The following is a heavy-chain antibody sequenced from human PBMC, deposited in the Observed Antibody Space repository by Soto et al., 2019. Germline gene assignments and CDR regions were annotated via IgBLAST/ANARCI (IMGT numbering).Heavy chain of an antibody. D-gene: IGHD1-26*01. CDR1: GGTFSSYA. CDR3: ARISRTTNRGSYWDY. CDR2: IIPIFGTA. J-gene: IGHJ4*02. Sequence: QVQLVQSGAEVKKPGSSVKVSCKASGGTFSSYAISWVRQAPGQGLEWMGGIIPIFGTANYAQKFQGRVXXXXXXXXXXAYMELSSLRSEDTAVYYCARISRTTNRGSYWDYWGQGTLVTVSS. V-gene: IGHV1-69*01.